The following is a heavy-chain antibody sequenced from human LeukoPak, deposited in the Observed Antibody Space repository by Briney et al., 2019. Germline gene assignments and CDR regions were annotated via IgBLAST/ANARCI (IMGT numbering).Heavy chain of an antibody. D-gene: IGHD5-18*01. CDR1: GFTFSSYA. CDR3: AKDADIYGSQYYFDH. CDR2: ISDDARDQ. V-gene: IGHV3-30*04. Sequence: PGRSLRLSCAASGFTFSSYAMHWVRQAPGKGLEWVTVISDDARDQYYVDSVKGRFTISRDNLKNTVFLQMTSMRPEDTAVYYCAKDADIYGSQYYFDHWGQGTPVTVSS. J-gene: IGHJ4*02.